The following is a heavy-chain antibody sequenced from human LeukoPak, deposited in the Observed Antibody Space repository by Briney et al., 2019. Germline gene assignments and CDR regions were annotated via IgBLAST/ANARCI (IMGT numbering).Heavy chain of an antibody. CDR2: IYYSGST. CDR3: AREGDGYNYVDY. V-gene: IGHV4-59*01. D-gene: IGHD5-24*01. J-gene: IGHJ4*02. Sequence: TSETLSLTCTVSGGSISSYYWSWIRQPPGKGLEWIGYIYYSGSTNYNPSLKSRVTISVDTSKNQFSLKLSSVTAADTAVYYCAREGDGYNYVDYWGQGTLVTVSS. CDR1: GGSISSYY.